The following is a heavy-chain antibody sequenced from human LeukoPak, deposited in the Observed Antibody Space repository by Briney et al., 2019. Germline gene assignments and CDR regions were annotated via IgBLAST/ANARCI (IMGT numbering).Heavy chain of an antibody. CDR1: AGSISSSSYY. Sequence: KPSESLSLTCTVSAGSISSSSYYWGWIRHPPGKGMEWIGSIYYSGRTYYNPSLKSQVTISVDTSKNQFSLKLSSVTAADTGVYYCARDLYGDRLLVDYWGQGTLVTVSS. CDR2: IYYSGRT. CDR3: ARDLYGDRLLVDY. J-gene: IGHJ4*02. D-gene: IGHD4-17*01. V-gene: IGHV4-39*07.